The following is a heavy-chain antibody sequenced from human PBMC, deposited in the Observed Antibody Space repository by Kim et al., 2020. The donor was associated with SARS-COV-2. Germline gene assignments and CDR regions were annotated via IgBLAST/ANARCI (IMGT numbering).Heavy chain of an antibody. CDR3: ARPAKGAFDI. J-gene: IGHJ3*02. Sequence: NTKFSQKVQGGVTITRDTPASTAYMELRSLRSEETAVYYCARPAKGAFDIWGQGTMVTVSS. V-gene: IGHV1-3*01. CDR2: NT.